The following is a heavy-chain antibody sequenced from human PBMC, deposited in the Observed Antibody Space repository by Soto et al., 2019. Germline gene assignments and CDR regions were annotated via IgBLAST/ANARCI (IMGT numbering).Heavy chain of an antibody. J-gene: IGHJ4*02. Sequence: QVHLVQSGAEVMKPGASVKVSCKASGYTFTSYGITWVRQAPGQGLEWMGWISAHNGNTDSAQKLQGRVIVTRDTSTSTPYRELMSLRSDDTAVYYWARGRYGDYWGQGALVTVSS. CDR3: ARGRYGDY. CDR1: GYTFTSYG. V-gene: IGHV1-18*01. D-gene: IGHD1-1*01. CDR2: ISAHNGNT.